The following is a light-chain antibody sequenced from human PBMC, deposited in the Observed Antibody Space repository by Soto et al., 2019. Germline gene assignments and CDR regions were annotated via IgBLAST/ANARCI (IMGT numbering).Light chain of an antibody. CDR1: SSNIGNNY. Sequence: QSVLTQPPSVSAAPGQKVTISCSGSSSNIGNNYVPWYQQLPGTAPKLLIYDNNRRPSGIPDRFSGSKSGTSATLGITGLQTGDEADYYCGTWDSGLIAVVFGGGTKLTVL. CDR3: GTWDSGLIAVV. J-gene: IGLJ2*01. V-gene: IGLV1-51*01. CDR2: DNN.